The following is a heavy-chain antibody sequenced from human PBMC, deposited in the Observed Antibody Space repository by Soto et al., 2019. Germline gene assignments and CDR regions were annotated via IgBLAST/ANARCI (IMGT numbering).Heavy chain of an antibody. D-gene: IGHD2-21*02. V-gene: IGHV4-30-2*01. CDR1: GGSISSGGYS. Sequence: PSETLSLTCAVSGGSISSGGYSWSWIRQPPGKGLEWIGFIFHSGSTFYNPSLRSRVSISIDRSKNQFSLNLSSVTAADTAVYYCASLSIVTSFFDYWGQGTLVTVSS. CDR3: ASLSIVTSFFDY. J-gene: IGHJ4*02. CDR2: IFHSGST.